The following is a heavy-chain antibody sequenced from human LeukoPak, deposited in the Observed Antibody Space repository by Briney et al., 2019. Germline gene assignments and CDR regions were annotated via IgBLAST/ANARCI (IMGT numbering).Heavy chain of an antibody. CDR1: GFTFNNYW. D-gene: IGHD2-2*01. J-gene: IGHJ3*02. CDR3: ARLGPYAHNTFEI. V-gene: IGHV3-7*01. Sequence: GGSLRLSCAASGFTFNNYWMTWVRQAPGKGLEWVANIKQDESEKYYVDSVKGRFTISRDNAKNSLYLQMNSLRAEDAAVYYCARLGPYAHNTFEIWGQGTMVTVSS. CDR2: IKQDESEK.